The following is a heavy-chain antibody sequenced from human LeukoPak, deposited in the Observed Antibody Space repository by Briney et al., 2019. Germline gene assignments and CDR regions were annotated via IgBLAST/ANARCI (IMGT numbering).Heavy chain of an antibody. J-gene: IGHJ4*02. Sequence: PGGSLTLSCAASGFSVSNYWMTWVRPPPGKGLEWVANINQYGSDRYYVDSVKGRFSISRDNTKTSMFLQMTSLRGKGTAVYYFVVARTRGDHWGQGTLVTVSS. CDR2: INQYGSDR. CDR1: GFSVSNYW. CDR3: VVARTRGDH. D-gene: IGHD2-21*01. V-gene: IGHV3-7*03.